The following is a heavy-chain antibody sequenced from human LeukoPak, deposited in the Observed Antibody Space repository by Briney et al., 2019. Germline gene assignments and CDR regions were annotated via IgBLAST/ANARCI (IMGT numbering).Heavy chain of an antibody. CDR3: AKSRAGYCSGGSCTDYGMDV. CDR2: ISGSGGST. Sequence: PGGSLRLSCAASGFTFSSYAMSWVRQAPGKGLGWVSAISGSGGSTYYADSVKGRFTISRDNSKNTLYLQMNSLRAEDTAVYYCAKSRAGYCSGGSCTDYGMDVWGQGTTVTVSS. J-gene: IGHJ6*02. V-gene: IGHV3-23*01. D-gene: IGHD2-15*01. CDR1: GFTFSSYA.